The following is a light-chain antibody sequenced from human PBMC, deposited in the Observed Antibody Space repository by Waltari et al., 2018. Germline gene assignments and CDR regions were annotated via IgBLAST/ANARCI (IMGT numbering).Light chain of an antibody. V-gene: IGKV3-11*01. CDR3: QQRSLWPLT. Sequence: EIVLTQSPATLSLFAGERATLSCRASESVSRYLGWYQQKPGQAPRLLIYDTSIRATGVPARLIGSGYGTDFTLTISSLEPEDFALYFCQQRSLWPLTFGGGTKVEI. CDR1: ESVSRY. CDR2: DTS. J-gene: IGKJ4*01.